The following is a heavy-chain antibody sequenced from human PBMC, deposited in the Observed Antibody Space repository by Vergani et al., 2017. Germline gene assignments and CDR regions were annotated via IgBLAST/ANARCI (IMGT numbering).Heavy chain of an antibody. D-gene: IGHD2-2*01. CDR3: ARDRSIVDCSSTSCYAYFDS. V-gene: IGHV1-24*01. CDR2: FDPEHGEV. Sequence: QVQLVQSGSEVRKPGASVKVSCQVSGYSLTELTIHWVRQAPGKGLEWMGGFDPEHGEVTFAHHIQGRVTMTTDTSTSTAYMELRSLRSDDTAVYYCARDRSIVDCSSTSCYAYFDSWGQGTLVTVSS. J-gene: IGHJ4*02. CDR1: GYSLTELT.